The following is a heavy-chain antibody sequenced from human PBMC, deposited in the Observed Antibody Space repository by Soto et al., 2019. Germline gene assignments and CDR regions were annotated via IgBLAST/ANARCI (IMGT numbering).Heavy chain of an antibody. CDR1: GFTFRPYG. CDR2: TTQDGNDK. Sequence: GGSQRLSCAASGFTFRPYGMSWVRQAPGKGLEWLAMTTQDGNDKQYADSVRGRFTISRDSAKNSMYLQMNSLTVEDTAMYYCASLDTATIKIADSWGQGTLVTVSS. CDR3: ASLDTATIKIADS. D-gene: IGHD5-12*01. J-gene: IGHJ4*02. V-gene: IGHV3-7*01.